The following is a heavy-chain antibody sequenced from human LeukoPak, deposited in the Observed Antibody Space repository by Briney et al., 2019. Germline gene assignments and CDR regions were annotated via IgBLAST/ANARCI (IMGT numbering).Heavy chain of an antibody. D-gene: IGHD3-3*01. Sequence: SETLSLTCTVSGGSISSYYWSWIRQPAGKGLEWIGRIYTSGSTNYNPSLKSRVTMSVDTSKNQFSLKLSSVTAADTAVYYCARDQFFGVVMAPLDPWGQGTLVTVSS. CDR1: GGSISSYY. CDR3: ARDQFFGVVMAPLDP. J-gene: IGHJ5*02. V-gene: IGHV4-4*07. CDR2: IYTSGST.